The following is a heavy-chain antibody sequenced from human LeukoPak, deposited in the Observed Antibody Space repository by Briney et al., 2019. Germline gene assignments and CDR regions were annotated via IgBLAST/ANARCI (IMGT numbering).Heavy chain of an antibody. Sequence: ASVKVSCKASGYTFTRHYMNWVRQAPGQGLEWMGKINPSSGGTGYAQKFQGRVTMTRDTSTSTVYMELRSLRSDDTAVYYCARERRGWAVAAPGYAFDIWGQGTMVTVSS. D-gene: IGHD6-19*01. V-gene: IGHV1-46*01. CDR3: ARERRGWAVAAPGYAFDI. CDR1: GYTFTRHY. J-gene: IGHJ3*02. CDR2: INPSSGGT.